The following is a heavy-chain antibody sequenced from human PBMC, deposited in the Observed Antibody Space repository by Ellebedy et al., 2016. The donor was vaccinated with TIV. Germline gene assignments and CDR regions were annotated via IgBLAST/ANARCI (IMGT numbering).Heavy chain of an antibody. CDR1: GGSISSSTYY. Sequence: SETLSLTCTVSGGSISSSTYYWGWIRQPPGKGLEWIGTIYNSGSTYYNPSLKSRVTISVDTSKNQFSLKLSSVTAADTAVHYCARNLVIFTFEKWYFDLWGRGTLVTVSS. D-gene: IGHD3/OR15-3a*01. J-gene: IGHJ2*01. V-gene: IGHV4-39*01. CDR3: ARNLVIFTFEKWYFDL. CDR2: IYNSGST.